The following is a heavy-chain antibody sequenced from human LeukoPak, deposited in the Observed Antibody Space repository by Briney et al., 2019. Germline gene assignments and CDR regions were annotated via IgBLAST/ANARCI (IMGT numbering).Heavy chain of an antibody. CDR3: ARKSRVAATDFDY. V-gene: IGHV1-46*01. J-gene: IGHJ4*02. CDR1: GYTFTSYY. D-gene: IGHD6-19*01. Sequence: GASVKVSCKASGYTFTSYYMHWVRQAPGQGLEWMGIINPSGGSTSHAQKFQGRVAMTRDTSTSTVYMELSSLRSEDTAVYYCARKSRVAATDFDYWGQGTLVTVYS. CDR2: INPSGGST.